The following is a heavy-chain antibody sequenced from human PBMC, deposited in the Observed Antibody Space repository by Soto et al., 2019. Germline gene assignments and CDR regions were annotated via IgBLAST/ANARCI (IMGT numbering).Heavy chain of an antibody. CDR3: ARGSTDSYPGSRIFDF. V-gene: IGHV3-23*01. J-gene: IGHJ4*02. Sequence: GGSLRLSCVASGLTFGSRAISWVRQAPGEGLQWVSTITDTGGDAKYADSVRGRFVISRDNSKKTLYLQMTSLTAEDSAMYFCARGSTDSYPGSRIFDFWGRGTLVTVSS. CDR2: ITDTGGDA. D-gene: IGHD3-10*01. CDR1: GLTFGSRA.